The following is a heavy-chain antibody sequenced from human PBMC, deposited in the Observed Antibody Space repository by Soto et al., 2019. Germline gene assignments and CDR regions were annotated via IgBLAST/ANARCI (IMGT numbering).Heavy chain of an antibody. D-gene: IGHD3-16*02. V-gene: IGHV1-18*01. CDR2: ISAYNGNT. CDR3: ARGRTPGLSVIALDDAFDI. J-gene: IGHJ3*02. Sequence: QVQLVQSGAEVKKPGASVKVSCKASGYTFTSYGISWVRQDPGQGLEWMGWISAYNGNTNYAQKLQGRVTMTTDTSTSTAYMELRSLRSDDTAVYYCARGRTPGLSVIALDDAFDIWGQGTMVTVSS. CDR1: GYTFTSYG.